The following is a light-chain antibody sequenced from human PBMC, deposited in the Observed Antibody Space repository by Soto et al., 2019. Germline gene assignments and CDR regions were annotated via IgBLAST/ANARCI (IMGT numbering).Light chain of an antibody. CDR1: SSNIGAGHD. CDR2: GHT. V-gene: IGLV1-40*01. Sequence: QPVLTQPPSVSGAPGQRVTISCTGSSSNIGAGHDVHWYQHLPGAAPKLLIYGHTNRPSGVPARFSGSQSGTSASLAITGLQAEDEADYYCQSYDNSMRVFGGGTKLTVL. CDR3: QSYDNSMRV. J-gene: IGLJ2*01.